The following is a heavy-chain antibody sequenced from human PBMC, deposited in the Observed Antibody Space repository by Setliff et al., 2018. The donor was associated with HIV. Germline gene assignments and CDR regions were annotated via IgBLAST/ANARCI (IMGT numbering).Heavy chain of an antibody. J-gene: IGHJ4*02. D-gene: IGHD6-19*01. V-gene: IGHV1-46*01. Sequence: ASVKVSCKASGYTFTRYAMNWVRQAPGQGLEWMGIIKPSGGSTSYAQKFQGRVTMTRDTSTSTVYMELSSLRSEDTAVYYCARDPNRIAVAGTFDYWGQGTLVTVSS. CDR2: IKPSGGST. CDR3: ARDPNRIAVAGTFDY. CDR1: GYTFTRYA.